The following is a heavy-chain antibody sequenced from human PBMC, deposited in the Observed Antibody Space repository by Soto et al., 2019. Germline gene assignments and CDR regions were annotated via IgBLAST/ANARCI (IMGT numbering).Heavy chain of an antibody. Sequence: QVQLVQSGAEVKKPGSSVKVSCKASGCTLSSYAISWVRQAPGQRLEWMGGIIPIFGTANYAQKFQGGVTITADESTSIAYMELSSLRSEDTAVYYCAGKSVVAATPPYFQHWGQGTLVTVSS. J-gene: IGHJ1*01. V-gene: IGHV1-69*12. CDR1: GCTLSSYA. CDR3: AGKSVVAATPPYFQH. CDR2: IIPIFGTA. D-gene: IGHD2-15*01.